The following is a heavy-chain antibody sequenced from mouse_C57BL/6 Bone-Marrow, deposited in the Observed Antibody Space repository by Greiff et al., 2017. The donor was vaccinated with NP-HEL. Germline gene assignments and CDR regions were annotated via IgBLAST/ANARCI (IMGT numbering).Heavy chain of an antibody. CDR1: GYTFTSYW. Sequence: QVQLQQPGTELVKPGASVKLSCKASGYTFTSYWMHWVKQRPGQGLEWIGNINPSNGGTNYNEKFKSKATLTVDKSSSTAYMQLSSLTSEDSAVYYCARQRWRCDYYGSKSAMDYWGQGTSVTVSS. CDR2: INPSNGGT. V-gene: IGHV1-53*01. D-gene: IGHD1-1*01. CDR3: ARQRWRCDYYGSKSAMDY. J-gene: IGHJ4*01.